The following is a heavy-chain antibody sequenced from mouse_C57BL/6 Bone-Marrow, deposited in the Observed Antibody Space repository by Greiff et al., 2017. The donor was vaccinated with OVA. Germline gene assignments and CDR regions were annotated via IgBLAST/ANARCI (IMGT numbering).Heavy chain of an antibody. J-gene: IGHJ4*01. CDR2: ISNGGGST. Sequence: DVKLVESGGGLVQPGGSLKLSCAASGFTFSDFYMYWIRQTPEKRLEWVAYISNGGGSTYYPDTVKGRITISRDNAKNTLYLQMSRLKSEDTAMYYCARLDGMDYWGQGTSVTVSA. V-gene: IGHV5-12*01. CDR3: ARLDGMDY. CDR1: GFTFSDFY.